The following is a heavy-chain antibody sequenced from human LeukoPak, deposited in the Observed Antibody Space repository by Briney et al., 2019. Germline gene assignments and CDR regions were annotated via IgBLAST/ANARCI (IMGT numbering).Heavy chain of an antibody. V-gene: IGHV4-34*01. J-gene: IGHJ3*02. CDR1: GGSFSGYY. Sequence: SETLSLTCAVYGGSFSGYYWSWIRQPPGKGLEWIGEINHSGSTNYNPSLKSRVTISVDTSKNQFSLKLSSVTAADTAVYYCARVRRIVATIGAFDIWGQGTMVTVSS. CDR3: ARVRRIVATIGAFDI. CDR2: INHSGST. D-gene: IGHD5-12*01.